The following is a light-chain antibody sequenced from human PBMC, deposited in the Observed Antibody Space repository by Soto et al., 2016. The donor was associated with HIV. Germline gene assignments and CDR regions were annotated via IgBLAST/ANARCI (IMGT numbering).Light chain of an antibody. V-gene: IGLV3-27*01. CDR3: YTATDSNVL. Sequence: SYELTQPSSVSVSPGQTARITCSGDVLAKIYARWFQQKPGQAPILVIYKDTERPSGIPERFSGSTSGTTVTLTISGAQVEDEADYYCYTATDSNVLFGGGTKLDRP. CDR1: VLAKIY. CDR2: KDT. J-gene: IGLJ2*01.